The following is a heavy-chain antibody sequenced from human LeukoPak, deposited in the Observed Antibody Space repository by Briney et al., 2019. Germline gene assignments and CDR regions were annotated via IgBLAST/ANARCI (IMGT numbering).Heavy chain of an antibody. CDR2: ISSSGSGDNT. Sequence: GGSLRLSCAASGVTLSTYAMSWARQAPGKGLEWVSGISSSGSGDNTYYADSVKGRFTISRDSSKNTLFLHMNTLRAEDTAVYYCAKGSSWYGSNWFDPWGQGTLVTVSS. J-gene: IGHJ5*02. D-gene: IGHD6-13*01. CDR1: GVTLSTYA. CDR3: AKGSSWYGSNWFDP. V-gene: IGHV3-23*01.